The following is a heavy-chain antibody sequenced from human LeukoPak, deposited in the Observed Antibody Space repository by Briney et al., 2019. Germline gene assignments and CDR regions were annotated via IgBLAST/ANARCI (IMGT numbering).Heavy chain of an antibody. J-gene: IGHJ4*02. V-gene: IGHV3-23*01. CDR1: GFTFDDYG. CDR2: ISGSGDST. D-gene: IGHD3-10*01. CDR3: AKRNTMVRGGPCFDY. Sequence: GGSLRLSCAASGFTFDDYGMSWVRQAPGKGLEWVSGISGSGDSTDYADSVKGRFTISRDNSKNTLYLQMNSLRVEDTAVYYCAKRNTMVRGGPCFDYWGQGLLVTVSS.